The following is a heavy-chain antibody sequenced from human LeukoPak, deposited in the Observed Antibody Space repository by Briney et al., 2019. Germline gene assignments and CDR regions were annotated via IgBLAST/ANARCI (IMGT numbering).Heavy chain of an antibody. CDR1: GFTVSSNY. CDR2: IYSGGST. Sequence: GGSLRLSCAASGFTVSSNYMSWVRQAPGKGLEWVSVIYSGGSTYYADSVKGRFTISGDNSKNTLYLQMNSLRAEDTAVYYCARGGAYGDYDLPPNYWGQGTLVTVSS. D-gene: IGHD4-17*01. CDR3: ARGGAYGDYDLPPNY. V-gene: IGHV3-53*01. J-gene: IGHJ4*02.